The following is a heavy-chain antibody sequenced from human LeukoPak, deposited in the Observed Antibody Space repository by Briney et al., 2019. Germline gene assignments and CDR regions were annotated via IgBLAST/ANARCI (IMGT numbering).Heavy chain of an antibody. D-gene: IGHD1-26*01. J-gene: IGHJ4*02. CDR3: ARDLAMYSPDLDY. Sequence: ASVKVSCKASGYTFTDYYLHWVRQAPGHGLEWMGWINPKTGVTKYAQNFQGRVTMTRDTSISTAYMEVSRLRSDDTAVFYCARDLAMYSPDLDYWGQGTLVTASS. CDR1: GYTFTDYY. V-gene: IGHV1-2*02. CDR2: INPKTGVT.